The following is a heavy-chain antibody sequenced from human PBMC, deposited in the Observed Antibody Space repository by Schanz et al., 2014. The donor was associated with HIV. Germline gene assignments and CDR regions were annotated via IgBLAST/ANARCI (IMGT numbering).Heavy chain of an antibody. CDR3: VTAGDRYFDF. D-gene: IGHD2-21*02. V-gene: IGHV1-24*01. CDR1: GYSVIELP. CDR2: YDPEDDKK. Sequence: QVQLVQSGAEVKKPGASVRVSCKVSGYSVIELPIHWVRQAPGKGPEWMGGYDPEDDKKVYAQKFQGRIILTEDSSTDTAFIELSSLRSEDTAVYYCVTAGDRYFDFWGQGVLVTVSS. J-gene: IGHJ4*02.